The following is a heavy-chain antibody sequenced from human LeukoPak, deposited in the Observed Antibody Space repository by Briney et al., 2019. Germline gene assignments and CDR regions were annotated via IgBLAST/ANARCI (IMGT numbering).Heavy chain of an antibody. V-gene: IGHV1-2*02. D-gene: IGHD2-15*01. Sequence: ASVKVSCKASGYTFTGYYMHWVRQAPGQGPEWMGWINPNSGGTNYAQKFQGRVTMTRDTSISTAYMELSRLRSDDTAVYYCARDRPYCSGGSCYNLNWFDPWGQGTLVTVSS. CDR3: ARDRPYCSGGSCYNLNWFDP. CDR1: GYTFTGYY. CDR2: INPNSGGT. J-gene: IGHJ5*02.